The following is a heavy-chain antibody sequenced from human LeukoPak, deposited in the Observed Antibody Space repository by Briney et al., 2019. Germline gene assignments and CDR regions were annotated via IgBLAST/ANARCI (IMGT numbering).Heavy chain of an antibody. J-gene: IGHJ5*02. Sequence: SETLSLTCTVSGYSISSGYYWGWIRPPPGKGLEWIGSIYHSGSTYYNPSLKSRVTISVDTSKNQFSLKLSSVTAADTAVYYCARERSLVWHIVDPHWFDPWGQGTLVTVSS. CDR3: ARERSLVWHIVDPHWFDP. CDR1: GYSISSGYY. D-gene: IGHD2-21*01. V-gene: IGHV4-38-2*02. CDR2: IYHSGST.